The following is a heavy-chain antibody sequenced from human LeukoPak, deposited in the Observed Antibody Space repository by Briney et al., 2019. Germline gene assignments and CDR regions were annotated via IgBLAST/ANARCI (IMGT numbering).Heavy chain of an antibody. V-gene: IGHV1-2*02. J-gene: IGHJ6*02. D-gene: IGHD3/OR15-3a*01. Sequence: ASVKVSCKASGYTFTGYYIHWVRQAPGQGLEWMGWINPNSGGTNYAQKFQGRVTMTRDTSISTAYMELSRLRSDDTAVYYCARAELDVDWYYYYGMDVWGQGTTVTVSS. CDR1: GYTFTGYY. CDR3: ARAELDVDWYYYYGMDV. CDR2: INPNSGGT.